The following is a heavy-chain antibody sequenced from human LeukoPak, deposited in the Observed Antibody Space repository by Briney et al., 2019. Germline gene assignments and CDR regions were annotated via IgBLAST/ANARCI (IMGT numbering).Heavy chain of an antibody. CDR2: IIPIFGTA. CDR3: ARGATSRYGDYYYYMDV. Sequence: SVKVSCKASGGTFSSYGISWVRQAPGQGLEWMGGIIPIFGTANYAQKFQGRVTITTDESTSTAYMELSSLRSEDTAVYYCARGATSRYGDYYYYMDVWGKGTTVTVSS. J-gene: IGHJ6*03. CDR1: GGTFSSYG. D-gene: IGHD4-17*01. V-gene: IGHV1-69*05.